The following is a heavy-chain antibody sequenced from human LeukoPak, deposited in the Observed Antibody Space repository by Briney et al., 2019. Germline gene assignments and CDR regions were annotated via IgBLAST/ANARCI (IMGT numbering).Heavy chain of an antibody. V-gene: IGHV1-69*01. J-gene: IGHJ3*02. D-gene: IGHD1-7*01. CDR1: GGTFSSYA. CDR2: IIPIFGTA. Sequence: GSSVKVSCKASGGTFSSYAISWLRQAPGQGLEWMGGIIPIFGTANYAQKFQGRVTITADESTSTAYMELSSLRSEDTAVYYCARTNNWNYQDAFDIWGQGTMVTVSS. CDR3: ARTNNWNYQDAFDI.